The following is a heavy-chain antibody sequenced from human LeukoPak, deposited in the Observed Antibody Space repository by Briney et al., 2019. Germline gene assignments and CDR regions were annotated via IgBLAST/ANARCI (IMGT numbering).Heavy chain of an antibody. CDR1: GGSFSGYY. D-gene: IGHD6-19*01. V-gene: IGHV4-34*01. Sequence: SETLSLTCAVYGGSFSGYYWSWIRQPPGEGLEWIGEINHSGSTNYNPSLKSRVTISVDTSKNQFSLKLSSVTAADTAVYYCAGYSSGWYDYWGQGTLVTVSS. CDR2: INHSGST. J-gene: IGHJ4*02. CDR3: AGYSSGWYDY.